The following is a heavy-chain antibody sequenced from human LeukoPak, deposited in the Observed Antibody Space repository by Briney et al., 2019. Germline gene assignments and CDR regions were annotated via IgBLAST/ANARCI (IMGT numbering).Heavy chain of an antibody. CDR3: ARCPAGANYYLDV. CDR1: GFTFSSYE. Sequence: GGSLRLSCAASGFTFSSYEMNWVRQAPGKGLEWVSYISSSGSTMYYADSVKGRFTISRDNAKNSLSLQMNSLRAEDTAVYYCARCPAGANYYLDVWGKGTTVTISS. J-gene: IGHJ6*03. V-gene: IGHV3-48*03. D-gene: IGHD1-14*01. CDR2: ISSSGSTM.